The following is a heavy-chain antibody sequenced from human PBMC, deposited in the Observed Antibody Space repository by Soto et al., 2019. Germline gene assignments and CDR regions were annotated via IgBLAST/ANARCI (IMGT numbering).Heavy chain of an antibody. CDR2: ISAYNGNT. CDR1: GYTFTSYG. V-gene: IGHV1-18*01. J-gene: IGHJ4*02. CDR3: ARCVLVGDCTNGVCYKYDY. D-gene: IGHD2-8*01. Sequence: QVQLVQSGAEVKKPGASVKVSCKASGYTFTSYGISWVRQAPGQGLEWMGWISAYNGNTNYAQKLQGRVTMTTDTTTSTAYMELGNLRSGDTAVYDCARCVLVGDCTNGVCYKYDYWGQGTLVTVSS.